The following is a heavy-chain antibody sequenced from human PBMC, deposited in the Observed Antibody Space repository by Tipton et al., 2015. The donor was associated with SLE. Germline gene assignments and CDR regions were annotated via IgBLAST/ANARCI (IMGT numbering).Heavy chain of an antibody. D-gene: IGHD1-26*01. CDR3: ARGGGSYYDY. J-gene: IGHJ4*02. CDR2: IYTSAST. V-gene: IGHV4-4*07. Sequence: GLVKPSETLSLTCTVSGGSISGYYWSWVRQPAGKGLEWIGRIYTSASTIYNPSLKSRVTLSSDTSKNQFSLRVRSVTAADTAVYYCARGGGSYYDYWGQGTLVTVSS. CDR1: GGSISGYY.